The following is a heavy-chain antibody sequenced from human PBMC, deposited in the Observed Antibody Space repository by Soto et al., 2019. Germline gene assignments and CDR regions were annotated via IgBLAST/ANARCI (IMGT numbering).Heavy chain of an antibody. CDR3: ARASRAVAGTFLGY. V-gene: IGHV1-8*01. Sequence: QVQLVQSGAEVKKPGASVKVSCKASGYTFTSYDINWVRHATGQGLEWMGWMNPNSGNTGYAQKFQGRVTMTRNTSISTAYMELSSLRSEDTAVYYCARASRAVAGTFLGYWGQGTLVTVSS. CDR2: MNPNSGNT. D-gene: IGHD6-19*01. CDR1: GYTFTSYD. J-gene: IGHJ4*02.